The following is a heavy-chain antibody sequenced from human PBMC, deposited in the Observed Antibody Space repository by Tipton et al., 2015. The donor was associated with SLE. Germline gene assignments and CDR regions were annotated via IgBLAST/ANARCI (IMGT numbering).Heavy chain of an antibody. CDR3: AGRRYDISGFDY. D-gene: IGHD3-22*01. Sequence: SLRLSCAASGFTFSSYGIHWVRQAPGKGLEWVSFIGFDGSNKYYVDSVKGRFTISRDNSKNTLYLQMNSLRPDDTAVYYCAGRRYDISGFDYWGQGTLVTVSS. V-gene: IGHV3-30*02. J-gene: IGHJ4*02. CDR2: IGFDGSNK. CDR1: GFTFSSYG.